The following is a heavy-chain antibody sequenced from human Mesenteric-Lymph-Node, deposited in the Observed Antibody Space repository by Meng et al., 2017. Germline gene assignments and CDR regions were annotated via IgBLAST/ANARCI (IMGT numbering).Heavy chain of an antibody. CDR2: IYTSGST. Sequence: SETLSLTCTVSGGSISSYYWSWIRQPAGKGLEWIGRIYTSGSTNYNPSLKSRVTMSVDTSKNQFSLKLSSVTAADTAVYYCARDLLDYYDRKISWVYYFDYWGQGTLVTVSS. D-gene: IGHD3-22*01. CDR3: ARDLLDYYDRKISWVYYFDY. J-gene: IGHJ4*02. CDR1: GGSISSYY. V-gene: IGHV4-4*07.